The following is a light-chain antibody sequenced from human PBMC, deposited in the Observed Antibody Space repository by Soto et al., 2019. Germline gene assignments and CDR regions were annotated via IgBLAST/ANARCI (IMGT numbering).Light chain of an antibody. V-gene: IGKV3-20*01. CDR2: GAS. Sequence: EVVLTRSPGTLSLSPGERATLSCRASQSVSSSYLAWYQQKPGQAPRLLIYGASSRATAIPDRFSGSGSGTDFTLTISRLEPEDFAVYYCQQYGSSPPWTFGQGTKVDIK. CDR3: QQYGSSPPWT. J-gene: IGKJ1*01. CDR1: QSVSSSY.